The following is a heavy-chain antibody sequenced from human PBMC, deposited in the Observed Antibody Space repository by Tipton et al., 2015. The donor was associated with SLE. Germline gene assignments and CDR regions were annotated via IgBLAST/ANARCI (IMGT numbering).Heavy chain of an antibody. Sequence: QSGPEVKKPGSSVKVSCKASGGTFSSYAFSWVRQAPGHGLEWMGGFIPIFGTANYAQKFQGSITITADESTSTAYMELSSLRSEDTAVYYCARGNYFDAFDIWGQGTMVTVSS. CDR1: GGTFSSYA. V-gene: IGHV1-69*01. CDR3: ARGNYFDAFDI. D-gene: IGHD3-10*01. CDR2: FIPIFGTA. J-gene: IGHJ3*02.